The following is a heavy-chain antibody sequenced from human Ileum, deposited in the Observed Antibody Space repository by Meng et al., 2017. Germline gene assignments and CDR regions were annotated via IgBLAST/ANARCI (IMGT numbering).Heavy chain of an antibody. CDR1: GGSISSTTTFYS. J-gene: IGHJ5*02. Sequence: LQVRGAGPGLVQASEPLSLTCNVSGGSISSTTTFYSWGLIRQPPGKGLEWIGSIYSTGTTYYNPSLESRVTVSRDTSKNQFSLKLTSVTAADTAVYYCARQPTGYPNWFDPWGQGTLVTVSS. CDR2: IYSTGTT. D-gene: IGHD3-9*01. V-gene: IGHV4-39*07. CDR3: ARQPTGYPNWFDP.